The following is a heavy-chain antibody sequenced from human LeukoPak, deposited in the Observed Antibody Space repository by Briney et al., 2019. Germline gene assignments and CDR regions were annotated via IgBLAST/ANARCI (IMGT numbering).Heavy chain of an antibody. V-gene: IGHV4-39*07. D-gene: IGHD2-2*01. Sequence: SETLSLTCTVSGGSISSGDYYWSWIRQPPGKGLEWIGEINHSGSTNYNPSLKSRVTISVDTSKNQFSLKLSSVTAADTAVYYCARGHYCSSTSCYLWAFDYWGQGTLVTVSS. CDR1: GGSISSGDYY. CDR3: ARGHYCSSTSCYLWAFDY. J-gene: IGHJ4*02. CDR2: INHSGST.